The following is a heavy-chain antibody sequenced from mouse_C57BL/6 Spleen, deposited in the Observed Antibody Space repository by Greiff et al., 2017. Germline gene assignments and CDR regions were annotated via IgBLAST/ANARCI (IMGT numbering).Heavy chain of an antibody. CDR2: INYDGSST. D-gene: IGHD2-3*01. CDR3: ARDDGYYVFAY. CDR1: GFTFSDYY. Sequence: EVHLVESEGGLVQPGSSMKLSCTASGFTFSDYYMAWVRQVPEKGLEWVANINYDGSSTYYLDSLKSRFIISRDNAKNILYLQMSSLKSEDTATYYCARDDGYYVFAYWGQGTLVTVSA. J-gene: IGHJ3*01. V-gene: IGHV5-16*01.